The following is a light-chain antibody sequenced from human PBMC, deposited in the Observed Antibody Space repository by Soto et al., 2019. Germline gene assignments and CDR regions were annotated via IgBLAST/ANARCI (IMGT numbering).Light chain of an antibody. J-gene: IGKJ4*01. CDR3: QQYYSTLALT. CDR2: WAS. V-gene: IGKV4-1*01. Sequence: DVVMTQSPDSLAVSLGERATINCKSSQSLLFSSNNKNYVAWYQQKAGQPPKLLIYWASTLESGVPDRFSGSGSGTDFTLTISSLQAEDVAVYYCQQYYSTLALTFGGGTKVEIK. CDR1: QSLLFSSNNKNY.